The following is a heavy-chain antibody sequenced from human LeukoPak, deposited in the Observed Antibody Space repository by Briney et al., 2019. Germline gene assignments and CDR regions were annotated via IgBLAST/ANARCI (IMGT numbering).Heavy chain of an antibody. J-gene: IGHJ4*02. CDR3: ATSQSGYYYAFDY. D-gene: IGHD3-22*01. Sequence: GGSLRLSCAASGFTFNSHIMSWVRQAPGKGLEWVSGISAGGGSTFYADSVKGRFAVSRDDSTSTLYPQVNSLRAEDSAVYYCATSQSGYYYAFDYWGQGILVTVSS. CDR2: ISAGGGST. V-gene: IGHV3-23*01. CDR1: GFTFNSHI.